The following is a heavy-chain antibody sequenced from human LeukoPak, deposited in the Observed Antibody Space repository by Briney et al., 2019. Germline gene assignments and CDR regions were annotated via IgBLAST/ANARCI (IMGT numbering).Heavy chain of an antibody. Sequence: SETLSLTCIVSGGSISGYNWGWIRQPPGKGLEWIGYISYSGTTNYNPSLKSRVTMSVDTSKNQFSLRLSSVTAADTAVYYCARRDYGGNLPYAFDIWGQGTLVTVSS. J-gene: IGHJ3*02. CDR3: ARRDYGGNLPYAFDI. V-gene: IGHV4-59*08. D-gene: IGHD4-23*01. CDR1: GGSISGYN. CDR2: ISYSGTT.